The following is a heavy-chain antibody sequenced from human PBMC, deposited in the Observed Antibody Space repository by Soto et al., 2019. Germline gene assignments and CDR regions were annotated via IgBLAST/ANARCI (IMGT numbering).Heavy chain of an antibody. CDR2: ISPYNGKL. V-gene: IGHV1-18*04. CDR3: ASPHYYDSSRRGSDAFDI. CDR1: GSTFTSYG. J-gene: IGHJ3*02. D-gene: IGHD3-22*01. Sequence: ASVKVSCTASGSTFTSYGLSWVRQAPGQGLEWMGWISPYNGKLEQSPKFQGRVTLTTDTFMNTAYMDLSSLTSEDSAIYYCASPHYYDSSRRGSDAFDIWGQGTMVTVSS.